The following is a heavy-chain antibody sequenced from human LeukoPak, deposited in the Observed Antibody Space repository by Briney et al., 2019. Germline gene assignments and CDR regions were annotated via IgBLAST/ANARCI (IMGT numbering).Heavy chain of an antibody. CDR3: AKQGGYTYGTNDY. D-gene: IGHD5-18*01. J-gene: IGHJ4*02. CDR1: GFTFSSYA. CDR2: ISGSGGST. V-gene: IGHV3-23*01. Sequence: GGSLRLSCAAAGFTFSSYAMSWVRQAPGKGLEWVSGISGSGGSTYYADSVKGRFTISRDNSKNTLYLQMNSLRAEDTAVYYCAKQGGYTYGTNDYWGQGTLVTVPS.